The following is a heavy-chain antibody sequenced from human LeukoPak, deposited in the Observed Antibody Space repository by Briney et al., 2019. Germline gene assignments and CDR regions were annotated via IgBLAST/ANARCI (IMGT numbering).Heavy chain of an antibody. CDR3: ARLRDYGAKRLTVAFDI. D-gene: IGHD4-17*01. V-gene: IGHV4-59*08. CDR2: IYYSGST. J-gene: IGHJ3*02. Sequence: SETLSLTCTVSGGSISSYYWSWIRQPPGKGLEWIGYIYYSGSTNYNPSLKSRVTISVDTSKNQFSLKLSSVTAADTAVYYCARLRDYGAKRLTVAFDIWGQGTMVTVSS. CDR1: GGSISSYY.